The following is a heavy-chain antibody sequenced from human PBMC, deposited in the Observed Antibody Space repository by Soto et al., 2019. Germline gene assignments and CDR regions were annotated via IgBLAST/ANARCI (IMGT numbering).Heavy chain of an antibody. J-gene: IGHJ4*02. Sequence: GGSLRLSCAASGFTFSSYGMHWVRQAPGKGLEWVAVIWYDGSNKYYADSVKGRFTISRDNSKNTLYLQMNSLRAEDTAVYYCARDSHRRMPLTFFDYWGQGTLVTVSS. CDR1: GFTFSSYG. CDR3: ARDSHRRMPLTFFDY. V-gene: IGHV3-33*01. CDR2: IWYDGSNK. D-gene: IGHD2-2*01.